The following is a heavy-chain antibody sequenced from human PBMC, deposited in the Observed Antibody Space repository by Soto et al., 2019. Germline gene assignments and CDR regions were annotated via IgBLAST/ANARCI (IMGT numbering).Heavy chain of an antibody. J-gene: IGHJ4*02. CDR3: AKGQRMIIKAFFDS. D-gene: IGHD3-16*01. V-gene: IGHV3-9*01. CDR2: IGRNSGAL. Sequence: GVSLRLSCAASGCSFHDTAMHWVRQATGQGLDWVSSIGRNSGALFYADSVKWRFTISSYVGSNSLYLQLNSLRTEDTALYFCAKGQRMIIKAFFDSWGPGTMVTVSS. CDR1: GCSFHDTA.